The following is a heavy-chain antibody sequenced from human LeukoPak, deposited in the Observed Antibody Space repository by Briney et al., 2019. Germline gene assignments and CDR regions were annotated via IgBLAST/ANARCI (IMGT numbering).Heavy chain of an antibody. J-gene: IGHJ4*02. CDR2: INSDGSTT. V-gene: IGHV3-74*01. D-gene: IGHD1-26*01. Sequence: PGGSLRLPCAASGFTFSTYWMHWVRQVPGKGLVWVSRINSDGSTTSYADSVKGRFTISRDNTKNTLYLQMNSLRVEDTAVYYCVRQGLLLDYWGQGTLVTVSS. CDR1: GFTFSTYW. CDR3: VRQGLLLDY.